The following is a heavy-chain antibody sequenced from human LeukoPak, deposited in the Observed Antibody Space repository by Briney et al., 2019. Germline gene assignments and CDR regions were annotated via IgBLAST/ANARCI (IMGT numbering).Heavy chain of an antibody. V-gene: IGHV4-39*07. CDR1: GGSISSSSYY. CDR3: ARDRRIRGAFDI. Sequence: SETLSLTCTVSGGSISSSSYYWGWTRQPPGKGLEWIGSIYYSGSTYYNPPLKSRVTISVDTSKNQFSLKLSSVTAADTAVYYCARDRRIRGAFDIWGQGTMVTVSS. J-gene: IGHJ3*02. D-gene: IGHD2/OR15-2a*01. CDR2: IYYSGST.